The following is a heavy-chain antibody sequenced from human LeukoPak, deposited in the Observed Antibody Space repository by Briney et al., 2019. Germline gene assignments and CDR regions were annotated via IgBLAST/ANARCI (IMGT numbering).Heavy chain of an antibody. V-gene: IGHV3-20*04. D-gene: IGHD2-2*01. CDR2: INWNGGST. Sequence: GGSLRLSCAASGFTFDDYGMSWVRQAPGKGLEWVSGINWNGGSTGYADSVKGRFTISRDNAKNSLYLQMNSLRAEDTALYYCAREDIVVVPAAWGPYYYYGMDVWGQGTTVTVSS. CDR3: AREDIVVVPAAWGPYYYYGMDV. CDR1: GFTFDDYG. J-gene: IGHJ6*02.